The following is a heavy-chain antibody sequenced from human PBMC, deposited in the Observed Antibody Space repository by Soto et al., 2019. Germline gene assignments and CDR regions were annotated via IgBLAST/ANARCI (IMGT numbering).Heavy chain of an antibody. CDR2: IIPVFGTA. V-gene: IGHV1-69*06. CDR3: AATYNWNSNYYYYGMDV. Sequence: SVKVSCKASGGTFSSYAISWVRQAPGQGLEWMGGIIPVFGTANYAQKFQGRVTITADKSTSTAYMELSSLRSEDTAVYYCAATYNWNSNYYYYGMDVWGQGTTVTVSS. D-gene: IGHD1-7*01. CDR1: GGTFSSYA. J-gene: IGHJ6*02.